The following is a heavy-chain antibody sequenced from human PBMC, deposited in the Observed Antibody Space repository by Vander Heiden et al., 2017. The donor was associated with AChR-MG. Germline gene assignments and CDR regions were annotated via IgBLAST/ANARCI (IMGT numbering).Heavy chain of an antibody. CDR2: IYYSGST. D-gene: IGHD6-13*01. J-gene: IGHJ4*02. Sequence: QLQLQESGPGLVKPSETLSLTCTVSGGPISSSSYYWGWIRQPPGKGLEWIGSIYYSGSTYYNPSLKSRVTISVDTSKNQFSLKLSSVTAADTAVYYCARRGIIAALDYWGQGTLVTVSS. CDR3: ARRGIIAALDY. CDR1: GGPISSSSYY. V-gene: IGHV4-39*01.